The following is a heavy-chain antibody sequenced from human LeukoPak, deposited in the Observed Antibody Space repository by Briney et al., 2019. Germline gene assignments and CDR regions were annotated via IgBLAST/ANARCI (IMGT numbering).Heavy chain of an antibody. CDR2: IIPIFGRA. CDR3: ARSVKGRHPSTISCNY. CDR1: GGTFISYA. V-gene: IGHV1-69*13. J-gene: IGHJ4*02. D-gene: IGHD5/OR15-5a*01. Sequence: AAGKVSCKASGGTFISYAIRWVRQAPGQGLEWMGGIIPIFGRANYAQKFQGRGTITADESTSTAYMELSSLRSEDTAVYYCARSVKGRHPSTISCNYWGQGTLVTVSS.